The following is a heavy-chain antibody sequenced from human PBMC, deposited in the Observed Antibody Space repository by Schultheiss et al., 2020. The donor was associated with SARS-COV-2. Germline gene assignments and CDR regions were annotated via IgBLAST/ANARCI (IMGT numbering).Heavy chain of an antibody. D-gene: IGHD7-27*01. CDR2: IYYSGST. V-gene: IGHV4-59*12. J-gene: IGHJ5*02. CDR1: GGSISSYY. CDR3: ASQLGIGDWFDP. Sequence: SETLSLTCTVSGGSISSYYWSWIRQPPWKGLEWIGYIYYSGSTNYNPSLKSRVTISVDTSKNQFSLKLSSVTAADTAVYYCASQLGIGDWFDPWGQGTLVTVSS.